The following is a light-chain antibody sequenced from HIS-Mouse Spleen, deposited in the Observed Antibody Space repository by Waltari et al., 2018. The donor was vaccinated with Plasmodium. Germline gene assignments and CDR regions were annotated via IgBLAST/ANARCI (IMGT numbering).Light chain of an antibody. CDR3: YSTDSSGNHRV. CDR1: ALPKKY. Sequence: SYELTQPPSVSVSPGQTARITCSGDALPKKYAYWSQQKSGQAPVLVIYEDSKRPSGIPERFSGSSSGKMATLTISGAQVEDEADDYCYSTDSSGNHRVFGGGTKLTVL. V-gene: IGLV3-10*01. CDR2: EDS. J-gene: IGLJ3*02.